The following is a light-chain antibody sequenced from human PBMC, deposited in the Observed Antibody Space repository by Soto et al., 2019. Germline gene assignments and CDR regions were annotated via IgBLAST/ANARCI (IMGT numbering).Light chain of an antibody. V-gene: IGKV4-1*01. CDR3: KQFYGPPPAT. CDR2: WAS. CDR1: QSVLYSSNNKNY. Sequence: DIVMTQSPDSLAVSLGERATINCKSSQSVLYSSNNKNYLAWYQQKPGQPPKLLIYWASTRESGVPDRFSGSGFGTDFTLPIGSLKVEVVEFYNGKQFYGPPPATLGGGTRWRSN. J-gene: IGKJ4*01.